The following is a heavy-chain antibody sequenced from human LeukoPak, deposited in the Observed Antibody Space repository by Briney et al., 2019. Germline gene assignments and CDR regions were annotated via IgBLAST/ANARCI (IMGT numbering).Heavy chain of an antibody. V-gene: IGHV4-30-4*01. Sequence: SQTLSLTCTVSGGSISSGDYYWCWIRQPPGKGLEWIGYIYYSGSTYYNPSLKSRVTISVDTSKNQSSLKLSSVTAADTAVYYCARTNYYDSSGYWAFFDYWGQGTLVTVSS. D-gene: IGHD3-22*01. CDR2: IYYSGST. CDR1: GGSISSGDYY. CDR3: ARTNYYDSSGYWAFFDY. J-gene: IGHJ4*02.